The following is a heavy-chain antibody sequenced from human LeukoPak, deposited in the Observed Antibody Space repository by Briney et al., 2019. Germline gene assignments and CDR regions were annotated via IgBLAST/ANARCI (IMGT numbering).Heavy chain of an antibody. CDR2: ISYDGSNK. V-gene: IGHV3-30*18. D-gene: IGHD2-2*01. J-gene: IGHJ4*02. CDR3: AKGASVVPAAIGY. CDR1: GFTFSSYG. Sequence: GGSLRLSCAASGFTFSSYGMHWFRQAPGKGLEWVAVISYDGSNKYYADSVKGRFTISRDNSKNTLYLQMNSLRAEDTAVYYCAKGASVVPAAIGYWGQGTLVTVSS.